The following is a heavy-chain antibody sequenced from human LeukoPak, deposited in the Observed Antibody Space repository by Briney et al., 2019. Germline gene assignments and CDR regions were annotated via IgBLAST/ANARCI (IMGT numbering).Heavy chain of an antibody. Sequence: ASVKVSGRASGCTFSTYYMHWVRQAPGQGLEWVGIINPTSGWKAYAQTFQGRVTMTSDTSTSTSYMELTSLRSEDTAMYYCARGRGGRTEAGRTSDFWGQGTLVTVSS. D-gene: IGHD6-19*01. CDR3: ARGRGGRTEAGRTSDF. CDR2: INPTSGWK. CDR1: GCTFSTYY. J-gene: IGHJ4*02. V-gene: IGHV1-46*01.